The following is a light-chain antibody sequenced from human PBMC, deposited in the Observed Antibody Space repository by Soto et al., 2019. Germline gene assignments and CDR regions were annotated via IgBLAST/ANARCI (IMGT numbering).Light chain of an antibody. Sequence: ESVLTKSPGTLALSPGERATLSCRASQSVSKNYLAWYQQKPGQAPRLLIYGASTRATGIPERFSGSGSGTDFTLNISRLEPEDSAVYNCQQYGSSPTWTFGQGTKVDIK. CDR1: QSVSKNY. V-gene: IGKV3-20*01. CDR3: QQYGSSPTWT. J-gene: IGKJ1*01. CDR2: GAS.